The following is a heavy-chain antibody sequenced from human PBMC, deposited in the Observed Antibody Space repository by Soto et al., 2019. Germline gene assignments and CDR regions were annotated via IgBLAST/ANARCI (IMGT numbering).Heavy chain of an antibody. CDR1: GVSISSGNW. V-gene: IGHV4-4*02. Sequence: SETLSLTCTVSGVSISSGNWWTWVRQSPRKGLEYIGEIFHDGTANYFPSFERRVAMSVDKSKNQFSLKLTSVTAADAAIYYCARLVYDTRLDYLYFDFWGQGXQVTVPS. D-gene: IGHD3-16*01. CDR2: IFHDGTA. CDR3: ARLVYDTRLDYLYFDF. J-gene: IGHJ4*02.